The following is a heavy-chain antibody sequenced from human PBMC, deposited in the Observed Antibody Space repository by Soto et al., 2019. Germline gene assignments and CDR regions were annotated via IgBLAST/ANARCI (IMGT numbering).Heavy chain of an antibody. D-gene: IGHD6-6*01. CDR2: INPNSGGT. CDR1: GYTFTGYY. CDR3: ARVGVGSSSTPSYYYYGMXV. Sequence: ASVKVSCKASGYTFTGYYMHWVRQAPGQGLEWMGWINPNSGGTNYAQKFQGWVTMTRDTSISTAYMELSRLRSDDTAVYYCARVGVGSSSTPSYYYYGMXVWGQGTTVTVSS. J-gene: IGHJ6*02. V-gene: IGHV1-2*04.